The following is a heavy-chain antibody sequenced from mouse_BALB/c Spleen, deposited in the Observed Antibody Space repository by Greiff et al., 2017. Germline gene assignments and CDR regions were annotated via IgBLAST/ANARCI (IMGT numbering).Heavy chain of an antibody. V-gene: IGHV5-4*02. CDR2: ISDGGSYT. CDR1: GFTFSDYY. D-gene: IGHD4-1*01. J-gene: IGHJ1*01. CDR3: ARGFWDVNWYFDV. Sequence: EEKLVESGGGLVKPGGSLKLSCAASGFTFSDYYMYWVRQTPEKRLEWVATISDGGSYTYYPDSVKGRFTISRDNAKNNLYLQMSSLKSEDTAMYYCARGFWDVNWYFDVWGAGTTVTVSS.